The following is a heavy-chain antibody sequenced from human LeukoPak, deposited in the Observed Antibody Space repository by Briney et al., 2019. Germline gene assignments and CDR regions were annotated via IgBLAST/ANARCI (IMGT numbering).Heavy chain of an antibody. CDR2: ISGSGGTS. CDR1: GFTFNSYA. Sequence: VGSLRLSCAASGFTFNSYALSWGRQTPGKGLEWGSTISGSGGTSHYADSVKGRFTISRDNSKNTLYLQMNSLRTEDTAVYSCAKVRYSGGWYGRFDFLGQGTLVTVSS. J-gene: IGHJ4*02. D-gene: IGHD6-19*01. CDR3: AKVRYSGGWYGRFDF. V-gene: IGHV3-23*01.